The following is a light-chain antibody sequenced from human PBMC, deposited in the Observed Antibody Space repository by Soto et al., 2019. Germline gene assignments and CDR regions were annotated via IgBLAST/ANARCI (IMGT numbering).Light chain of an antibody. V-gene: IGLV1-40*01. J-gene: IGLJ3*02. CDR2: DNT. CDR1: SSNLGAGYD. Sequence: QSVLTQPPSRSGAPGQRVTMSCTGSSSNLGAGYDVHWYQRLPGAAPKLLIYDNTHRPSGVPNRFSGSKSGTSASLAITGLQAEDEADYYCQSYDSGLSGHWVFGGGTKLTVL. CDR3: QSYDSGLSGHWV.